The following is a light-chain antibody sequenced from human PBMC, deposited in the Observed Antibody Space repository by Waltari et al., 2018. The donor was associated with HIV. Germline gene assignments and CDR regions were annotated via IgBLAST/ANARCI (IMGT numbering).Light chain of an antibody. J-gene: IGLJ3*02. CDR2: RNN. V-gene: IGLV1-47*01. CDR1: SPNIGGNY. CDR3: AAWDDSLSGWV. Sequence: QSVLTQPPSASGTPGQRVTLPCSGRSPNIGGNYVYCYQQLPGTTPNLLTFRNNQRPSGVPDRFSGSKSGTSASLAISGLRSEDEADYYCAAWDDSLSGWVFGGGTKLTVL.